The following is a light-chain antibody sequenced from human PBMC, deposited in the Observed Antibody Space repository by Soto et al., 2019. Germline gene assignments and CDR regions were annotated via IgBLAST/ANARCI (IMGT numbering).Light chain of an antibody. CDR3: QQYNSYPRT. Sequence: DIQMAQSPSTLSASVGDRVTITCRASQSISSWLAWYQQKPGKAPKLLIYKASPLQNGVPSRFSGSASGTEFTLTISSLQPDDFATYYCQQYNSYPRTFGHGTKVEIK. V-gene: IGKV1-5*03. CDR2: KAS. J-gene: IGKJ1*01. CDR1: QSISSW.